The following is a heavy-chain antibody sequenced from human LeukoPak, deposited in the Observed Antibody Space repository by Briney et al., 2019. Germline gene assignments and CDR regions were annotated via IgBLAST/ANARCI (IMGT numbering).Heavy chain of an antibody. CDR3: ARMYYGSGSYYHDY. J-gene: IGHJ4*02. D-gene: IGHD3-10*01. Sequence: GASVKVSCKASGGTFSSYAISWVRQAPGQGLEWMGRIIPILGIANYAQKFQGRVTITADKSTSTAYMELSSLRSEDTAVYYCARMYYGSGSYYHDYWGQGTLVTVSS. V-gene: IGHV1-69*04. CDR2: IIPILGIA. CDR1: GGTFSSYA.